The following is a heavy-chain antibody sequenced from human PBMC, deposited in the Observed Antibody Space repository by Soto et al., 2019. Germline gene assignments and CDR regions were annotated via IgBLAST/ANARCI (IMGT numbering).Heavy chain of an antibody. J-gene: IGHJ6*02. CDR3: ARDHWLGGYYYGMDV. CDR2: IYSGDTT. Sequence: EVQLVESGGGLIQPGGSLRLSCAASGFTVSSNYMSWVRQAPGKGLEWVSVIYSGDTTYSADSVKGRFTISRDNSKNPLYLQMNSLRAEDTAVYYCARDHWLGGYYYGMDVWGQGTTVTVSS. D-gene: IGHD3-16*01. V-gene: IGHV3-53*01. CDR1: GFTVSSNY.